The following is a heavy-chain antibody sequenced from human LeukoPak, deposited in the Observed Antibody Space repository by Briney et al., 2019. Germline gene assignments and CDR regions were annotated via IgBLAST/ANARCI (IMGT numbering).Heavy chain of an antibody. CDR2: ISGDSTDI. Sequence: PGGSLRLSCATSGFTFKSYAMDWVRQSPGKGLEWVSSISGDSTDIYYADSLMGRSTISRDNAKNPLYLQINSLRAEDTAIYYCARRGYSDSSGYDYWGQGTLVTVSS. J-gene: IGHJ4*02. CDR3: ARRGYSDSSGYDY. CDR1: GFTFKSYA. D-gene: IGHD3-22*01. V-gene: IGHV3-21*01.